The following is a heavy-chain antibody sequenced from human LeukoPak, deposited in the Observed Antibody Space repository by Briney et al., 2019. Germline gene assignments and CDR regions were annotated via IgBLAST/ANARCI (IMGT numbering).Heavy chain of an antibody. Sequence: PSETLSLTCAVYGGSFSGYYWSWNRQPPGKGLEWIGEINHSGSTNYNPSLKSRVTISVDTTKNQFSLKLSSVTGADTAVYDCARVDVDTAMVIDYWGQGTLVTVSS. J-gene: IGHJ4*02. D-gene: IGHD5-18*01. V-gene: IGHV4-34*01. CDR3: ARVDVDTAMVIDY. CDR1: GGSFSGYY. CDR2: INHSGST.